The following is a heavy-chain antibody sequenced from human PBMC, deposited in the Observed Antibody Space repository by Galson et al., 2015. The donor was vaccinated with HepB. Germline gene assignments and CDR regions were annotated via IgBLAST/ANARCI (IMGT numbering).Heavy chain of an antibody. CDR3: TTDPGLGYCSSTSCYYYYMDV. D-gene: IGHD2-2*01. J-gene: IGHJ6*03. Sequence: SLRLSCAASGFTFSNAWMSWVRQAPGKGLEWVGRIKSKTDGGTTDYAAPVKGRFTISRDDSKNTLYLQMNSLKTEDTAVYYCTTDPGLGYCSSTSCYYYYMDVWGKGTTVTVSS. V-gene: IGHV3-15*01. CDR2: IKSKTDGGTT. CDR1: GFTFSNAW.